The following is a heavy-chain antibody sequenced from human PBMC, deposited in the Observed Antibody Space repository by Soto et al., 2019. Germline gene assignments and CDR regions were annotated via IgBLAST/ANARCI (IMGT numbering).Heavy chain of an antibody. J-gene: IGHJ6*02. CDR3: AASPMTTVNYYYYYGMDV. D-gene: IGHD4-17*01. Sequence: ASVKGSCKASGYTFTSYGISWVRQAPGQGLEWMGWISAYNGNTNYAQKLQGRVTMTTDTSTSTAYMELSSLRSEDTAVYYCAASPMTTVNYYYYYGMDVXGQGTTVTVSS. V-gene: IGHV1-18*01. CDR2: ISAYNGNT. CDR1: GYTFTSYG.